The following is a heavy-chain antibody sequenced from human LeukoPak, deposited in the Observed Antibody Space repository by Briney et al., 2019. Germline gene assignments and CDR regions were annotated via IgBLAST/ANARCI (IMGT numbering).Heavy chain of an antibody. CDR1: GFTFSSYA. J-gene: IGHJ6*02. CDR3: AKDRVDIVATIFYYGMDV. D-gene: IGHD5-12*01. V-gene: IGHV3-23*01. CDR2: ISGSGGST. Sequence: GGSLRLSCAASGFTFSSYAMSWVRQAPGKGLEWVSAISGSGGSTYYADSVKGRFTISREHSENTLYLQMNSLRAEDTAVYYCAKDRVDIVATIFYYGMDVWGQGTTVTVSS.